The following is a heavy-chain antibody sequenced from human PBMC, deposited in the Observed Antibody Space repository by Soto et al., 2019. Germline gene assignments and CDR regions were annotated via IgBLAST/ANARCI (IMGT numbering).Heavy chain of an antibody. Sequence: ASVKVSCKASGYTFTSYAMHWVRQAPGQRLEWMGWINAGNGNTKYSQKFQGRVTITRDTSASTAYMELTNMDPMDTGTYYCAHKGPEDWPLDYWGQGTLVTVSS. CDR2: INAGNGNT. J-gene: IGHJ4*02. CDR1: GYTFTSYA. D-gene: IGHD3-9*01. V-gene: IGHV1-3*01. CDR3: AHKGPEDWPLDY.